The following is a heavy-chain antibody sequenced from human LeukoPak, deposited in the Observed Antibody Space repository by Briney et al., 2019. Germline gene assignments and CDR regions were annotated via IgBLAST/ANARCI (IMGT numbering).Heavy chain of an antibody. CDR2: IYTSGST. Sequence: SETLSLTCTVSGGSISSYYWSWIRQPAGKGLEWIGRIYTSGSTNYNPSLKSRVAMSVDTSKNQFSLKLSSVTAADTAVYYCARAGYYYDSSGYYAYYFDYWGQGTLVTVSS. J-gene: IGHJ4*02. D-gene: IGHD3-22*01. V-gene: IGHV4-4*07. CDR3: ARAGYYYDSSGYYAYYFDY. CDR1: GGSISSYY.